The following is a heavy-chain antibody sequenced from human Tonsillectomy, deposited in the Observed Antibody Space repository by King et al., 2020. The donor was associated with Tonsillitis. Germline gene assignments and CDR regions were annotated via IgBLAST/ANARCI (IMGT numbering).Heavy chain of an antibody. CDR3: AKSGEGLTTVTTD. D-gene: IGHD4-17*01. Sequence: DVQLVESGGDLVQPGGSLRLSCAASGFTFWNYAMSWVRQAPGKGLEWVSAVSGSGGTTYYADSVQGRFTISRANSNNTLFLYMNSRTAEDTAVYYCAKSGEGLTTVTTDWGQGTLVTVSS. CDR1: GFTFWNYA. V-gene: IGHV3-23*04. CDR2: VSGSGGTT. J-gene: IGHJ4*02.